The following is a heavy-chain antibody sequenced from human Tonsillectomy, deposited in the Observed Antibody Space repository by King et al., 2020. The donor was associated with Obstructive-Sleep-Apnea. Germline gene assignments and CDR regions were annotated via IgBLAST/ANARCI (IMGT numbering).Heavy chain of an antibody. CDR2: ITTYNGNT. V-gene: IGHV1-18*04. J-gene: IGHJ3*02. CDR3: ASYSLVDLVAGAFDI. CDR1: GYTFTNYG. D-gene: IGHD2-15*01. Sequence: QLVQSGAEVKKPGASVKVSCKASGYTFTNYGIRWERQAPGQGLERMGWITTYNGNTSYAQKHQGRVTMTTDTSTSKAYMGLRNQNSEDTDVYHRASYSLVDLVAGAFDIWGQGTTVTVSS.